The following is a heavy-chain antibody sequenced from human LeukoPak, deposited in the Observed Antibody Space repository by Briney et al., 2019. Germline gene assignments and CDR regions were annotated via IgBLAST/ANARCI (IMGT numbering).Heavy chain of an antibody. D-gene: IGHD2-15*01. Sequence: SETLSLTCTVSGGPISSSFWSWIRQPPGKGLEWIGEINHSGSTNYNPSLKSRVTISVDTSKNQFSLKLSSVTAADTAVYYCARGPPRYCSGGSCYRAFDIWGQGTMVTVSS. J-gene: IGHJ3*02. CDR3: ARGPPRYCSGGSCYRAFDI. V-gene: IGHV4-34*01. CDR1: GGPISSSF. CDR2: INHSGST.